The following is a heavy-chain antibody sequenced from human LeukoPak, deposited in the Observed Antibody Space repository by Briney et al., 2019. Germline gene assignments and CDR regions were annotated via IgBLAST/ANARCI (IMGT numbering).Heavy chain of an antibody. CDR3: ARDMGSSGYFDY. D-gene: IGHD3-22*01. Sequence: AGGSQRLSCAASGFTFSSYAMTWVRQPPGKGLEGVSSITGSTGSTYYADSVKGRFTISRDNSKNTLYLQMNSLRAEDTAVYYCARDMGSSGYFDYWGQGTLVTVSS. CDR2: ITGSTGST. J-gene: IGHJ4*02. V-gene: IGHV3-23*01. CDR1: GFTFSSYA.